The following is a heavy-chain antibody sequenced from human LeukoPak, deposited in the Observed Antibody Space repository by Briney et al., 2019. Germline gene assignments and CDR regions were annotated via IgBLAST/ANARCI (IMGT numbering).Heavy chain of an antibody. CDR2: INPKSGET. Sequence: ASVKVSCKASGYTFTDYYIHWVLLAPGQGLEWMGWINPKSGETKYAQNLQGRVSLTRDSSINTASMELSGLRSDDTAVYFCARGIQFYDYWTYFDFWGQGTPVTVSS. J-gene: IGHJ4*02. CDR3: ARGIQFYDYWTYFDF. V-gene: IGHV1-2*02. D-gene: IGHD3-3*01. CDR1: GYTFTDYY.